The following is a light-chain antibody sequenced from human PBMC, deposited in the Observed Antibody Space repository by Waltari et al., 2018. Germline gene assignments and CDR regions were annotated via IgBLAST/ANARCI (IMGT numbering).Light chain of an antibody. CDR2: GAS. CDR1: QSVGGT. CDR3: QHYVRLPVT. J-gene: IGKJ1*01. Sequence: EIVLTQSPGTLSLSPGERATLSCWASQSVGGTLAWYQQKPGQAPRLLIYGASSRATGIPDRFSGSGSGTVFSLSINRLEPEDSAVYYCQHYVRLPVTFGQGTKVEIK. V-gene: IGKV3-20*01.